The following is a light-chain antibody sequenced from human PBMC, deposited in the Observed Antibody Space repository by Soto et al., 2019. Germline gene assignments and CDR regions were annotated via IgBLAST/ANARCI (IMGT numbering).Light chain of an antibody. CDR2: EVN. CDR1: SSDVGSYNR. CDR3: SSVTSSSTLV. J-gene: IGLJ2*01. V-gene: IGLV2-18*02. Sequence: QSALTQPPSVSGSPGQSVTISCTGTSSDVGSYNRVSWYQQPPGTAPKLMIYEVNNRPSGVPDRFSGSKYGNTASLTISGLQAEDEADYYCSSVTSSSTLVFGGGTKLTVL.